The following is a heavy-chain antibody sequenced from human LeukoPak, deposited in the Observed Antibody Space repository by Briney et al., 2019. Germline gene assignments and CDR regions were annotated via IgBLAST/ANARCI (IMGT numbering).Heavy chain of an antibody. J-gene: IGHJ4*02. Sequence: ASVKVSCKASGGTFSSYAISWVRQAPGQGLEWMGGIIPIFSTANYAQKFQGRVTITADKSTSTAYMELSSLRSEDTAVYYCARETYSNILTGTDYWGPGTLVTVSS. V-gene: IGHV1-69*06. CDR1: GGTFSSYA. CDR2: IIPIFSTA. D-gene: IGHD3-9*01. CDR3: ARETYSNILTGTDY.